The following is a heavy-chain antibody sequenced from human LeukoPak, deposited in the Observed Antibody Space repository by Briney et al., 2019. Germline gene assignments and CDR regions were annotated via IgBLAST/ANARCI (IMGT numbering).Heavy chain of an antibody. CDR2: ISGSGGST. CDR1: GFTFSSYG. Sequence: GGSLRLSCAASGFTFSSYGMSWVRQAPGKGLEWVSAISGSGGSTYYADSVKGRFTISRDNSKNTLYLQMNSLRAEDTAVYYCAKDRYDILTGYDSPHYFDYWGQGTLVTVSS. V-gene: IGHV3-23*01. D-gene: IGHD3-9*01. J-gene: IGHJ4*02. CDR3: AKDRYDILTGYDSPHYFDY.